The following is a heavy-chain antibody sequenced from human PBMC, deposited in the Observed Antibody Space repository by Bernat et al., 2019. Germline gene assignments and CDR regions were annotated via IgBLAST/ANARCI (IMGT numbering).Heavy chain of an antibody. V-gene: IGHV3-66*01. J-gene: IGHJ6*02. D-gene: IGHD4-17*01. CDR1: GIIVSNYF. CDR2: LYTGGTA. CDR3: ARDLWGDYGDYHYYGMDV. Sequence: DVQLVQSGGDLVQPGGSLRLSCAASGIIVSNYFMTWVRQAPGKGLECISILYTGGTAYYADSVKGRFIISRDISRNTLYLQMSSLRSEDTAVYYCARDLWGDYGDYHYYGMDVWGQGTTVTVSS.